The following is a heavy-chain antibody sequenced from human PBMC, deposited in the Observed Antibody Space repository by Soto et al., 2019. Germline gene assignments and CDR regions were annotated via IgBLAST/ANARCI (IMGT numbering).Heavy chain of an antibody. V-gene: IGHV1-2*04. J-gene: IGHJ5*01. CDR1: GYSFTDYH. CDR2: INPKSGGT. D-gene: IGHD2-2*01. Sequence: QVQLVQSGAEVKKPGASVKVSCKASGYSFTDYHIHWVRQAPGQGLEWLGRINPKSGGTSTAQKFQGWVTMTTDTSISTASMELTRLTSDDTAIYYCASQDPPRDRYCTSYSCYDGWFESWGQGTLVTVST. CDR3: ASQDPPRDRYCTSYSCYDGWFES.